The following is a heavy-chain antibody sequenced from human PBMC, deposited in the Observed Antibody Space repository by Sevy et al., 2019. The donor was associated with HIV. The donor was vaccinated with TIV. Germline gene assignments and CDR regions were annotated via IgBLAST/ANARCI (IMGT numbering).Heavy chain of an antibody. CDR1: GYTFRHYW. V-gene: IGHV1-2*02. J-gene: IGHJ5*02. D-gene: IGHD3-10*01. Sequence: ASVKVSCQASGYTFRHYWIHWMRQAPGQGPEWIGWINPNNGDTLYAQTFQGRVTMTRDISISAAYMELNWLSSDDTAVYYCARDAGIYGPPWWFDPWGQGTLVTVSS. CDR3: ARDAGIYGPPWWFDP. CDR2: INPNNGDT.